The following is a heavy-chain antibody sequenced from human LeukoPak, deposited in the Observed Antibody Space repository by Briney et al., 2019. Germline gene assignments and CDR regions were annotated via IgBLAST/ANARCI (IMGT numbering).Heavy chain of an antibody. CDR3: ARVTGYSYGVDY. Sequence: SQTLSLTCTVSGGSISSGSYYWSWIRQPAGKGLEWIGRIYTSGSTNYNPSLKSRVTISVDTSKNQFSLKLSSVTAADTAVCYCARVTGYSYGVDYWGQGTLVTVSS. V-gene: IGHV4-61*02. J-gene: IGHJ4*02. CDR2: IYTSGST. D-gene: IGHD5-18*01. CDR1: GGSISSGSYY.